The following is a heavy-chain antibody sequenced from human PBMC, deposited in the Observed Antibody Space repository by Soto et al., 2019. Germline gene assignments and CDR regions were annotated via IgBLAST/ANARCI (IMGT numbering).Heavy chain of an antibody. J-gene: IGHJ5*01. D-gene: IGHD6-6*01. CDR2: IYNTGSA. V-gene: IGHV4-31*03. CDR1: GDSIRSGGYY. Sequence: SETLSLTCTVSGDSIRSGGYYWTWIRQHPGKGLEWIGYIYNTGSAYYRPSLKSRLTMSVDTTKNHLSLKLTSMTAADTAVYYCASFHSHLVASDWLDPRTRGAPDTGSS. CDR3: ASFHSHLVASDWLDP.